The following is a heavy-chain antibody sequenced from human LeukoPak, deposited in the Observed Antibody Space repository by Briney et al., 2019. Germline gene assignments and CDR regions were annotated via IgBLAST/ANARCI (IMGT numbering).Heavy chain of an antibody. CDR3: ARAYEVRGVPYYGMDV. CDR2: IWFDGSNK. V-gene: IGHV3-33*01. CDR1: GFTFSSYG. J-gene: IGHJ6*02. Sequence: GGSLRLSCAASGFTFSSYGMHWVRQAPGKGLEWVAVIWFDGSNKYYAGSVKGRFTISRDNSKNMLYLQMNSLRAEETAVYYCARAYEVRGVPYYGMDVWGQGTTVTVSS. D-gene: IGHD3-10*01.